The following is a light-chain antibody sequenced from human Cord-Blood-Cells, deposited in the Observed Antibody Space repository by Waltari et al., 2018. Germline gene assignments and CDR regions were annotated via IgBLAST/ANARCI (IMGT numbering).Light chain of an antibody. J-gene: IGKJ1*01. CDR1: QSVSSSY. V-gene: IGKV3-20*01. CDR2: GAS. CDR3: QQYGSSPWT. Sequence: GTLSLSPGERATLSCRASQSVSSSYLAWYQQKPGQAPRLLIYGASSRATGIPDRFSGSGSGTDFTLTISRLEPEDFAVYYCQQYGSSPWTFGQGTKVEIK.